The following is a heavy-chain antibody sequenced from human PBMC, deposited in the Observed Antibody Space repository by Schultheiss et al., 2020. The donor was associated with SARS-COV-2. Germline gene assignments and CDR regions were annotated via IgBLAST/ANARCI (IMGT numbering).Heavy chain of an antibody. CDR1: GGTFSSYA. J-gene: IGHJ2*01. CDR2: IIPIFGTA. V-gene: IGHV1-69*13. Sequence: SVKVSCKASGGTFSSYAISWVRQAPGQGLEWMGGIIPIFGTANYAQKFQGRVTITADESTSTAYMELSSLRSEDTAVYYCASNYYDSSGYYRYWYFDLWGRGTLVTVSS. D-gene: IGHD3-22*01. CDR3: ASNYYDSSGYYRYWYFDL.